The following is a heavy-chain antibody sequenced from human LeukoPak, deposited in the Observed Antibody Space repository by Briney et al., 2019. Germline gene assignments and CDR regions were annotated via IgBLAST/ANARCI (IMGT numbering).Heavy chain of an antibody. J-gene: IGHJ4*02. V-gene: IGHV4-39*01. Sequence: PSETLSLTCTVPGGSISSSSHFWGRIRQPPGKGLQWIGSIYYSGNTYYTPSLKSRVTISVDTSKNQFSLRLSSVTAADTAVFYCARHENIVLVPTAHAFDYWGQGTLVTVSS. CDR3: ARHENIVLVPTAHAFDY. CDR1: GGSISSSSHF. CDR2: IYYSGNT. D-gene: IGHD2-2*01.